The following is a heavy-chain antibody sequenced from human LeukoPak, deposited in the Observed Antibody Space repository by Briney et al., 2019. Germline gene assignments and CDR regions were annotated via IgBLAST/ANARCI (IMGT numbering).Heavy chain of an antibody. J-gene: IGHJ4*02. D-gene: IGHD6-13*01. Sequence: GGSLRLSCAASGFTFSTYAMSWVRQAPGKGLEWVSDISGSGGSTYYADSVKGRFTVSRDNSKNTLYLQMSSLRADDTAVYYCAKGPRQQLVTRFDNWGQGTLVTVSS. CDR3: AKGPRQQLVTRFDN. V-gene: IGHV3-23*01. CDR1: GFTFSTYA. CDR2: ISGSGGST.